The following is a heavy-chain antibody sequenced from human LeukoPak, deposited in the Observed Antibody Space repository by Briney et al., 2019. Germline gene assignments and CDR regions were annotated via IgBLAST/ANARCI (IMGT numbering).Heavy chain of an antibody. CDR2: IRSTGSLI. CDR3: ARWFREGYCRGGSSSGLWYFDY. CDR1: AFTFSSYE. J-gene: IGHJ4*02. Sequence: GGSLRLSCAASAFTFSSYEMNWVRQAPGKGLEWVSYIRSTGSLIFYADSVKGRFTISRDNAKNSLYLQMNSLRAEDTAVYYCARWFREGYCRGGSSSGLWYFDYWGQGTLVTVSS. V-gene: IGHV3-48*03. D-gene: IGHD2-15*01.